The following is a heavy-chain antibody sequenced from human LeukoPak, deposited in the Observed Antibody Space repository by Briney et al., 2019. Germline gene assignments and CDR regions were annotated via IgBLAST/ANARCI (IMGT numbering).Heavy chain of an antibody. V-gene: IGHV3-7*03. CDR3: ARDQIWFGDGGWFDP. CDR2: IKQDGSEK. Sequence: GGSLRLSCAASGFTLSSYWMSWVRQAPGKGLEWVANIKQDGSEKYYVDSVKGRFTISRDNAKNSLYLQMNSLRAEDTAVYYCARDQIWFGDGGWFDPWGQGTLVTVSS. J-gene: IGHJ5*02. CDR1: GFTLSSYW. D-gene: IGHD3-10*01.